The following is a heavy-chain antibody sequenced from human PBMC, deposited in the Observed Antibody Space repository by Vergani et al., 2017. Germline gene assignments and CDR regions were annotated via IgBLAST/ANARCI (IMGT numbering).Heavy chain of an antibody. Sequence: QLQLQESGPGLVKPSETLSLTCTVSGDSISSSNYYWGWIRQPPGKGLEWIGSIYYSGSTNYNPSLKSRVTISVDTSKNQFSLKLSSVTAADTAVYYCARMIAAAGTEYFDYWGQGTLVTVSS. J-gene: IGHJ4*02. CDR2: IYYSGST. D-gene: IGHD6-13*01. CDR1: GDSISSSNYY. V-gene: IGHV4-39*07. CDR3: ARMIAAAGTEYFDY.